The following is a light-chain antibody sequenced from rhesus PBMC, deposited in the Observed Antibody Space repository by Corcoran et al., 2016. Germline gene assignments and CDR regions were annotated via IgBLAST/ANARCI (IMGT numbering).Light chain of an antibody. CDR2: SAS. CDR3: QHHDSAPPS. V-gene: IGKV1-69*01. J-gene: IGKJ2*01. CDR1: QGISNW. Sequence: DIQMTQSPSSLSASVGDRVTITCRASQGISNWLAWYQQKPGKASNLLIYSASNLETGVPSRFSGNGAGTEFTHTISSLQPEEFATYYCQHHDSAPPSFGQGTKVGIK.